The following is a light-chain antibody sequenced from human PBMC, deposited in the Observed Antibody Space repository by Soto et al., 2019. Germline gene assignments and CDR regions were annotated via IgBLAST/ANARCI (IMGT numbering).Light chain of an antibody. V-gene: IGLV1-40*01. CDR1: SSNIGAGYD. Sequence: QSVLTQPPSVSGAPGQRVTISCTGRSSNIGAGYDVHWYQEVPGTAPKLLIYGNNNRPSGVPDRFSGSKSGTSASLAITGLQAEDEADYYCQSYDSSLSVYVFGTGTQLTVL. CDR3: QSYDSSLSVYV. CDR2: GNN. J-gene: IGLJ1*01.